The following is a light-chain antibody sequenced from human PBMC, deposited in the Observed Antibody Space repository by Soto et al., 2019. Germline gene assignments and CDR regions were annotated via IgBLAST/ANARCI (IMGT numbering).Light chain of an antibody. CDR2: DVT. Sequence: QSVLTQPRSVSGSPGQSVTISCSGTSSDVGGYNYVSWYQQYPGAAPKLMIYDVTMRPSGVPYRFSGSKSGNTASLTISGLQAEDEADYYCCSYAGRYTFYVFGGGTKLTVL. V-gene: IGLV2-11*01. CDR3: CSYAGRYTFYV. CDR1: SSDVGGYNY. J-gene: IGLJ1*01.